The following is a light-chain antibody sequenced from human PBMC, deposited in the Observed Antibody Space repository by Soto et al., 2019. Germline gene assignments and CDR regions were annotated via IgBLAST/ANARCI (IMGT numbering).Light chain of an antibody. V-gene: IGKV3-20*01. Sequence: EIVLTQSPGTLSLSPGERATLSCRASQSITSSYLAWYQHDPGQAPRLLIYDTSSRATGIPDGFSGSGSGTDFTLTISRLEPEDFAVYYCQQYGSSGTFGQGTKVDNK. CDR2: DTS. CDR3: QQYGSSGT. J-gene: IGKJ1*01. CDR1: QSITSSY.